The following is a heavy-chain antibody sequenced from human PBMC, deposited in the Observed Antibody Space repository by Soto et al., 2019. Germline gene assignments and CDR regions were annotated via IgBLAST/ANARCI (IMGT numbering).Heavy chain of an antibody. CDR2: IDWDDDK. CDR1: RFSLSTRGMC. J-gene: IGHJ5*02. Sequence: SGPTLVNPTQTLTLTCTFSRFSLSTRGMCVSWIRQPPGKALEWLALIDWDDDKYYSTSLKTRLTISKDTSKNQVVLTMTNTDPVDTATYYCARIGLSSSWYTWFDPWGQGTLVTVSS. CDR3: ARIGLSSSWYTWFDP. D-gene: IGHD6-13*01. V-gene: IGHV2-70*01.